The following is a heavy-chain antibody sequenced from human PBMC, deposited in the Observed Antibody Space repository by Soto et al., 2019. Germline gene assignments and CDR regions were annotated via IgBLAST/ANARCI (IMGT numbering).Heavy chain of an antibody. J-gene: IGHJ5*02. Sequence: QVQLVQSGAEVKKPGASVKVSCKASGYTFTSYGISWVRQAPGQGLEWMGWISAYNGNTNYAQKLQGRVTMTTDTSTSTAYMELRSLRSDDTAVYYYARDLGSRDYIWGSYRPNNWFHPWGQGTLVIVSS. CDR1: GYTFTSYG. CDR3: ARDLGSRDYIWGSYRPNNWFHP. CDR2: ISAYNGNT. D-gene: IGHD3-16*02. V-gene: IGHV1-18*01.